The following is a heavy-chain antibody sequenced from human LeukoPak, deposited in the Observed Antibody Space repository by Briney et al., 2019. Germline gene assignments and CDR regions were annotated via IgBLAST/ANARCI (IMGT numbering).Heavy chain of an antibody. J-gene: IGHJ6*02. CDR3: ARDVGIMNYYYGMDV. CDR2: INPNSGGT. Sequence: GASVKVSCKASGYTFTGCYMHWVRQAPGQGLEWMGWINPNSGGTNYAQKFQGRVTMTRDTSISTAYMELSRLRSDDTAVYYCARDVGIMNYYYGMDVWGQGTTVTVSS. CDR1: GYTFTGCY. D-gene: IGHD1-26*01. V-gene: IGHV1-2*02.